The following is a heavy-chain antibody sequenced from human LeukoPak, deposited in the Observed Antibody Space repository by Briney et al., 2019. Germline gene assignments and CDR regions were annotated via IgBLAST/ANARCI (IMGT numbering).Heavy chain of an antibody. CDR1: GYSFTNYW. Sequence: GESLKISCKGSGYSFTNYWIAWVRQMPGKGLEWMGIIYPGDSDTRYSPSFQGQVTISADKSISTAYLQWSSLKASDTAMYYCARDQGAVAAYFDYWGQGTLVTVSS. J-gene: IGHJ4*02. CDR2: IYPGDSDT. D-gene: IGHD6-19*01. CDR3: ARDQGAVAAYFDY. V-gene: IGHV5-51*01.